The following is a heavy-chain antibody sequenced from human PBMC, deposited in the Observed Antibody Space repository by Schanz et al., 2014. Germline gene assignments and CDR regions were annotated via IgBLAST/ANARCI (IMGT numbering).Heavy chain of an antibody. V-gene: IGHV3-64D*06. D-gene: IGHD2-21*02. J-gene: IGHJ1*01. CDR3: VKDAYCAGDCFPAEYFQH. CDR2: ITRSGGGT. CDR1: GFTFSSYA. Sequence: EVQLVESGGYLVQPGGSLRLSCSASGFTFSSYAMHWVRQASGKGLEYVSAITRSGGGTYYSDSVKGRFTISRDNSKNTPYLQMSRLRHEVSAVYYWVKDAYCAGDCFPAEYFQHWGQGTLVTVSS.